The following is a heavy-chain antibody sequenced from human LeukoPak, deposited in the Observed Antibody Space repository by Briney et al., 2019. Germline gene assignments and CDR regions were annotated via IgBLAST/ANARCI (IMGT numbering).Heavy chain of an antibody. D-gene: IGHD3-22*01. J-gene: IGHJ4*02. CDR1: GFTFTSSA. V-gene: IGHV1-58*01. Sequence: EASVKVSCKASGFTFTSSAVQWVRQARGQRLEWIGWIVVGSGNTNYAQKFQERVTITRDMSTSTAYMELSSLRPEDTAVYYCAADLSLPQSSGYYYYFDYWGQGTLVTVSS. CDR2: IVVGSGNT. CDR3: AADLSLPQSSGYYYYFDY.